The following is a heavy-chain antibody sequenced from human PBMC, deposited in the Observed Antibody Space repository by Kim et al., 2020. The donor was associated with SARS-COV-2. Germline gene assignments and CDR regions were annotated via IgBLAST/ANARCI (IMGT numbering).Heavy chain of an antibody. V-gene: IGHV3-30*04. J-gene: IGHJ4*02. D-gene: IGHD3-10*01. CDR1: GFTFSSYA. CDR3: ARDADPYYGSGSYYPGGALFDY. Sequence: GGSLRLSCAASGFTFSSYAMHWVRQAPGKGLEWVAVISYDGSNKYYADSVKGRFTISRDNSKNTLYLQMNSLRAEDTAVYYCARDADPYYGSGSYYPGGALFDYWGQGTLVTVSS. CDR2: ISYDGSNK.